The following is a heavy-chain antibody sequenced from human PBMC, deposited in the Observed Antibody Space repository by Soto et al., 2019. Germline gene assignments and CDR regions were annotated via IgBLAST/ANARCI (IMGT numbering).Heavy chain of an antibody. CDR1: GFTFSSYS. J-gene: IGHJ6*02. Sequence: GSLRLSCAASGFTFSSYSMNWVRQAPGKGLEWVSYISSSSSTIYYADSVKGRFTISRGNAKNSLYLQMNSLRDEDTAVYYCARDPLRFLEWLSAGMDVWGQGTTVTVAS. CDR2: ISSSSSTI. D-gene: IGHD3-3*01. CDR3: ARDPLRFLEWLSAGMDV. V-gene: IGHV3-48*02.